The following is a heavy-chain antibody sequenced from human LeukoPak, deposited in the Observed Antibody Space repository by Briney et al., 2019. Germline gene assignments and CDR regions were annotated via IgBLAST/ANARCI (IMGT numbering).Heavy chain of an antibody. D-gene: IGHD6-19*01. V-gene: IGHV4-34*01. Sequence: PSETLSLTCAVYGGSFSGYYWSWIRRPPGKGLEWIGEINHSGSTNYNPSLKSRVTISVDTSKNQFSLKLSSVTAADTAVYYCARLLIAVAGDVDYWGQGTLVTVSS. J-gene: IGHJ4*02. CDR1: GGSFSGYY. CDR2: INHSGST. CDR3: ARLLIAVAGDVDY.